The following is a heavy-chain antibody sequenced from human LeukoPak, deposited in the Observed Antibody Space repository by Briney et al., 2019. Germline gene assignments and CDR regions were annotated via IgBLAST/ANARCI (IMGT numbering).Heavy chain of an antibody. CDR1: GGTFSSYA. V-gene: IGHV1-69*13. CDR3: ARAGDYDFWSGPPRVYYYGMDV. D-gene: IGHD3-3*01. J-gene: IGHJ6*02. CDR2: IIPIFGTA. Sequence: ASVKVSCKASGGTFSSYAISWVRQAPGQGLEWMGGIIPIFGTANYAQKFQGRVTITADESTSTAYMELRSLRSDDTAVYYCARAGDYDFWSGPPRVYYYGMDVWGQGTTATVSS.